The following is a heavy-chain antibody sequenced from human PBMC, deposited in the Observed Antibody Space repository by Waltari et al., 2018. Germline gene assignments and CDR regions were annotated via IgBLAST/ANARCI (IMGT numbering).Heavy chain of an antibody. CDR1: GGSFRSGGYY. CDR2: IYSSGST. Sequence: QVQLQESGPGLVKPSQTLSLTCTVSGGSFRSGGYYWSWIRQHPGKGLEYIGYIYSSGSTYYRPSLKSRVTISVDTSKNQFSLKLSSVTAADSAMYYCARELDTSSPMFHALDIWGQGTLVTVSP. V-gene: IGHV4-31*03. J-gene: IGHJ3*02. CDR3: ARELDTSSPMFHALDI. D-gene: IGHD6-6*01.